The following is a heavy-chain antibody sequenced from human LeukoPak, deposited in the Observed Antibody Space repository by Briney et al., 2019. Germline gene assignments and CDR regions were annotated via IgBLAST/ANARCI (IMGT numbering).Heavy chain of an antibody. J-gene: IGHJ4*02. V-gene: IGHV3-23*01. CDR2: ITGHGST. CDR3: AKRDYSDYTGFPPLFES. CDR1: GFTFDTYA. Sequence: GGSLRLSCAASGFTFDTYAMNWLRQAPGKGPEWVSAITGHGSTFYADSVKGRFTISRDNSKNTLSLQMNGLKAEDTAVYYCAKRDYSDYTGFPPLFESWGQGTLVTVSS. D-gene: IGHD3-22*01.